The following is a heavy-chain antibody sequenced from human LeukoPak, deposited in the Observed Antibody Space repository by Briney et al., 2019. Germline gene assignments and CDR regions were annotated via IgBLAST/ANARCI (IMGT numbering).Heavy chain of an antibody. D-gene: IGHD2-15*01. CDR3: AKGSSVAIAATSFDWFDP. J-gene: IGHJ5*02. V-gene: IGHV3-43*01. Sequence: PGGSLRLSCAASGFTFDDYTMHWVRQAPGKGLEWVSLISWDGGSTYYADSVKGRFTISRDNSKNSLYLQTNSLRTEDTALYYCAKGSSVAIAATSFDWFDPWGQGTLVTVSS. CDR1: GFTFDDYT. CDR2: ISWDGGST.